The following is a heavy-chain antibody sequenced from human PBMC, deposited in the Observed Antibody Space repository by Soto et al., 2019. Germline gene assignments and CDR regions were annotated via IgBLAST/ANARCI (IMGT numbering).Heavy chain of an antibody. D-gene: IGHD2-2*01. CDR1: GYTFTSYG. J-gene: IGHJ6*03. Sequence: ASVKVSCKASGYTFTSYGISWVRQAPGQGLEWMGWISAYNGNTNYAQKLQGRVTMTTDTSTSTAYMELRSLRSDDTAVYYCARVKYCSSTSCYEGLHIGWYYMDVWGKGTTVTVSS. CDR3: ARVKYCSSTSCYEGLHIGWYYMDV. CDR2: ISAYNGNT. V-gene: IGHV1-18*01.